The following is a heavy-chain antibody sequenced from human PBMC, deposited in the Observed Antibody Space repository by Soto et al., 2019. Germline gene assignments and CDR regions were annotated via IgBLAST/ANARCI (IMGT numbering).Heavy chain of an antibody. CDR1: GGSFGGYY. V-gene: IGHV4-34*01. CDR2: INHSGST. D-gene: IGHD2-8*01. CDR3: ARGRKGVCLDY. Sequence: PSETLSLTCAVYGGSFGGYYWSWIRQPPGKGLEWIGEINHSGSTNYNPSLKSRVTISVDTSKNQFSLKLSSVTAADTAVYYCARGRKGVCLDYWGQGTLVTVS. J-gene: IGHJ4*02.